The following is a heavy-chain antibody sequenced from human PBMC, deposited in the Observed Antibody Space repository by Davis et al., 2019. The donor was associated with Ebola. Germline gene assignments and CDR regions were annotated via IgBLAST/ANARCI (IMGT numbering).Heavy chain of an antibody. J-gene: IGHJ4*02. Sequence: GESLKLSCTASVITFSSYAMTWVRQAPGKGLEWVSAISGSGGSTYYADSVKGRFTISRDNAKNSLYLQMDSLRAEDTAVYYCARVDTAMGKDYRGQGTLVTVSS. CDR1: VITFSSYA. CDR2: ISGSGGST. CDR3: ARVDTAMGKDY. V-gene: IGHV3-23*01. D-gene: IGHD5-18*01.